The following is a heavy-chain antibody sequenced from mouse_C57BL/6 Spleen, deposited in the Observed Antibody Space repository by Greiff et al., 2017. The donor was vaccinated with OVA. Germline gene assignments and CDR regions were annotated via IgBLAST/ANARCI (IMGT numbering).Heavy chain of an antibody. V-gene: IGHV1-85*01. D-gene: IGHD1-1*01. CDR1: GYTFTSYD. Sequence: VKLVESGPELVKPGASVKLSCKASGYTFTSYDINWVKQRPGQGLEWIGWIYPRDGSTKYNEKFKGKATLTVDTSSSTAYMELHSLTSEDSAVYFCAKDGSSPFAYWGQGTLVTVSA. J-gene: IGHJ3*01. CDR2: IYPRDGST. CDR3: AKDGSSPFAY.